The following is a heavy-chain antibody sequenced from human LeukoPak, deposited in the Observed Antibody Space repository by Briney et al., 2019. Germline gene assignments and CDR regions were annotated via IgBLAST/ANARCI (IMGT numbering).Heavy chain of an antibody. CDR2: ISSSGSTI. CDR3: ARDGRVGGFITIADY. CDR1: GFTFSSYE. V-gene: IGHV3-48*03. D-gene: IGHD3-10*01. Sequence: GGSLRLSCAASGFTFSSYEMNWVRQAPGKGLEWVSYISSSGSTIYYADSVKGRFTISRDNAKNSLYLQMNSLRAEDTAVYYCARDGRVGGFITIADYWGQGTLVTGSS. J-gene: IGHJ4*02.